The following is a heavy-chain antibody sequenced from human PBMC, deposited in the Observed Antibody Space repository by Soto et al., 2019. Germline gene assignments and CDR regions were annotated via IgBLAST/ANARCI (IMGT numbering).Heavy chain of an antibody. CDR2: IYHSGST. CDR1: GGSISSSNG. J-gene: IGHJ4*02. V-gene: IGHV4-4*02. CDR3: ARAFKPPSSGYSG. D-gene: IGHD3-22*01. Sequence: SSETLSLTCAVSGGSISSSNGWSWVRQPPGKGLEWIGEIYHSGSTNYNPSLKSRVTTSVDKSKNQFSLKLSSVTAADTAVYYCARAFKPPSSGYSGWGQGTLVTVSS.